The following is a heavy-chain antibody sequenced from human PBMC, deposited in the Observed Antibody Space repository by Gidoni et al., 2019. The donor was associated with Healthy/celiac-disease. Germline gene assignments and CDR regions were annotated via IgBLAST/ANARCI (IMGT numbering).Heavy chain of an antibody. CDR3: ARWGPKVSRAPIN. Sequence: EVQLVESVGGLVQPGGSLRLSCSAPVFTCSSYWMHWVRQAPGKGLVWVSRNNSDGSSTSYADSVKGRFTISRDNDKNTLYLQMNSLRAEDTAVYYCARWGPKVSRAPINWVQGTLVTVSS. CDR2: NNSDGSST. D-gene: IGHD7-27*01. J-gene: IGHJ4*02. V-gene: IGHV3-74*01. CDR1: VFTCSSYW.